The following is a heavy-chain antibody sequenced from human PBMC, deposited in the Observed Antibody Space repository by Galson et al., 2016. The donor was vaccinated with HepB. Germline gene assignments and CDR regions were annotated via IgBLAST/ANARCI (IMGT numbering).Heavy chain of an antibody. Sequence: SVKVSCKASGYIFTGYYVHWVRQAPGQGLQWMGWIDPNSGVTYYPQKFQGRVTMTRDTSISTAYMELNRPRSDDTAVYYCARDLKLGPPQVATNYYYYYGMDVWGQGTTVTVSS. CDR2: IDPNSGVT. J-gene: IGHJ6*02. CDR3: ARDLKLGPPQVATNYYYYYGMDV. V-gene: IGHV1-2*02. CDR1: GYIFTGYY. D-gene: IGHD5-12*01.